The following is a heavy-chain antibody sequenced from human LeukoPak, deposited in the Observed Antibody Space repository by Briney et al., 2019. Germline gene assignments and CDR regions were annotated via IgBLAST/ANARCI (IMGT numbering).Heavy chain of an antibody. CDR1: GGSIRRSHW. CDR2: IYNSGST. D-gene: IGHD4-17*01. CDR3: ARVTYGNWFDP. Sequence: SETLSLTCAVTGGSIRRSHWWSWVRQPPGKGLEWLAEIYNSGSTNYNPSLKSRLTISEDKSKNQSSLKLSSVTAADTAVYYCARVTYGNWFDPWGQGTLVTVSS. J-gene: IGHJ5*02. V-gene: IGHV4-4*02.